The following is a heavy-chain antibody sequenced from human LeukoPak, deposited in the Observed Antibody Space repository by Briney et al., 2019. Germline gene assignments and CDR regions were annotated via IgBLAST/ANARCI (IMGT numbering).Heavy chain of an antibody. CDR1: GFSFSDAY. J-gene: IGHJ4*02. D-gene: IGHD5-24*01. Sequence: GGSLRLSCAASGFSFSDAYMSWVRQTPGKGLEWIGRIISKSDDGTTDYAAPVKDRFIISRDDSKGTLYLQLNSLRTDDTAVYYCLAQYYFDYWGRGTLVTVAS. CDR3: LAQYYFDY. CDR2: IISKSDDGTT. V-gene: IGHV3-15*01.